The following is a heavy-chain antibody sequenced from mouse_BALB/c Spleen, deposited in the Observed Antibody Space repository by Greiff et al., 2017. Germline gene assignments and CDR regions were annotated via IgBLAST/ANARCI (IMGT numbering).Heavy chain of an antibody. CDR2: ISSGGSYT. V-gene: IGHV5-6*01. Sequence: EVQVVESGGDLVKPGGSLKLSCAASGFTFSSYGMSWVRQTPDKRLEWVATISSGGSYTYYPDSVKGRFTISRDNAKNTLYMQMSSLKSEDTAMYDCVRHYGYAEGVVAFAYWGQGTLVTVSA. D-gene: IGHD2-2*01. J-gene: IGHJ3*01. CDR3: VRHYGYAEGVVAFAY. CDR1: GFTFSSYG.